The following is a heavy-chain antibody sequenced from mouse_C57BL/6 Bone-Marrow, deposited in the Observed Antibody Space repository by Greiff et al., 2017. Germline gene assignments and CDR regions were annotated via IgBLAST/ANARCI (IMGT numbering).Heavy chain of an antibody. D-gene: IGHD2-3*01. CDR3: AREIRYDGYPDY. CDR2: INPNYGTT. V-gene: IGHV1-39*01. Sequence: VQLQQSGPELVKPGASVKISCKASGYSFTDYNMNWVKQSNGKSLEWIGVINPNYGTTSYNQKFKGKATLTVDQSSSTAYMQLNSLASEDSAVYCGAREIRYDGYPDYWGQGTTLTVSS. CDR1: GYSFTDYN. J-gene: IGHJ2*01.